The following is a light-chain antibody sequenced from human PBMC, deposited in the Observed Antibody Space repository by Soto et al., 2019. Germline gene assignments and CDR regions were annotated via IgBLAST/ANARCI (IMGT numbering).Light chain of an antibody. CDR3: ASYASSNTVL. CDR2: DVS. CDR1: SSDIGGYNF. V-gene: IGLV2-14*03. Sequence: QSVLTQPASVSGSTGQSITISCTGTSSDIGGYNFVSWYQQHPGKAPKLMIYDVSDRPSGVSNRFSASKSGNTASLTISGLHAEDEADYYCASYASSNTVLFGGGTKLTVL. J-gene: IGLJ2*01.